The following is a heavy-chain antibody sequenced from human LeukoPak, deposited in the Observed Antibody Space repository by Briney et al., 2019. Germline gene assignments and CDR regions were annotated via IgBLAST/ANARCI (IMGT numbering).Heavy chain of an antibody. CDR1: GFTFSTYG. CDR3: AKMPESSGWYNFDN. D-gene: IGHD6-19*01. J-gene: IGHJ4*02. CDR2: ISGSGIST. Sequence: TGGSLRLSCAASGFTFSTYGMSWARQAPGKGLEWVSAISGSGISTYYTDSVKGRFTISRDNSKDTLYLQVNSLRAEDTAVYYCAKMPESSGWYNFDNWGQGTLVTVSS. V-gene: IGHV3-23*01.